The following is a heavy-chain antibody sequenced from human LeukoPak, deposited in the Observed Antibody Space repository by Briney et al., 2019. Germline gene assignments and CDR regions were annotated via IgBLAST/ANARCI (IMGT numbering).Heavy chain of an antibody. J-gene: IGHJ4*02. D-gene: IGHD3-10*01. CDR3: ARDAYGSGSHDY. Sequence: PGGSLRLSCAASGFMFSRYWMTWVRQAPGKGLEWVANIKQDGSEKYYVDSVKGRFTVSRDNAENSLCLQLNSLRAEDTAVYYCARDAYGSGSHDYWGRGTLVTVTS. CDR1: GFMFSRYW. CDR2: IKQDGSEK. V-gene: IGHV3-7*04.